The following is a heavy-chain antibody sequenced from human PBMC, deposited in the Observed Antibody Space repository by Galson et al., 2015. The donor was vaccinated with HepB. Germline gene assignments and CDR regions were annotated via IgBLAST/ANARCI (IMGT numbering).Heavy chain of an antibody. J-gene: IGHJ4*02. CDR2: ISGSAGST. Sequence: SLRLSCAASGFTFRRYDMNWVRQAPGKGLEWVAVISGSAGSTNYADSVKGRFSISRDNSKNTLYLQMNGLRAEDTAVYYCAKEPPGYFDYWGQGALVTVSS. CDR3: AKEPPGYFDY. V-gene: IGHV3-23*01. CDR1: GFTFRRYD.